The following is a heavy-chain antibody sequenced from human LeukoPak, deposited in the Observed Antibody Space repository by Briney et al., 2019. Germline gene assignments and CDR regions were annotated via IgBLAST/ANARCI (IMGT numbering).Heavy chain of an antibody. J-gene: IGHJ4*02. CDR1: GFTFSSYS. V-gene: IGHV3-21*01. Sequence: GGSLRLCCAASGFTFSSYSMNWVRQAPGKGLEWASSISSSSSYIYYADSVKGRFTISRDNAKNSLYLQMNSLRAEDTAVYYCARDYYGSGSYYKFGDYWGQGTLVTVSS. CDR2: ISSSSSYI. CDR3: ARDYYGSGSYYKFGDY. D-gene: IGHD3-10*01.